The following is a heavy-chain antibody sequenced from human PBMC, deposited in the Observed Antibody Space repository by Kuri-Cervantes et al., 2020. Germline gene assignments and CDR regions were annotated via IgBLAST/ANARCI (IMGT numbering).Heavy chain of an antibody. J-gene: IGHJ6*02. CDR2: IYYSGST. CDR1: GGSISSGGYY. D-gene: IGHD4-17*01. Sequence: LRLSCTVSGGSISSGGYYWSWIRQHPGKGLEWIGYIYYSGSTYYNPSLKSRVTISVDTSKNQFSLKLSSVTAADTAVYYCARGKVEDYGDYALPFRMDVWGQGTTVTVSS. CDR3: ARGKVEDYGDYALPFRMDV. V-gene: IGHV4-31*03.